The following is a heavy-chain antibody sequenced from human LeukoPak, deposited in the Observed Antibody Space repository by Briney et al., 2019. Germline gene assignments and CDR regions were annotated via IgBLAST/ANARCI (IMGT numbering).Heavy chain of an antibody. Sequence: GVLRLSCAASGFTFSSYSMNWVRQAPGKGLEWVSSISSSSSYIYYADSVKGRFTISRDNAKNSLYLQMNSLRAEDTALYYCARDSSQLLFGYFDYWGQGTLVTVSS. CDR1: GFTFSSYS. CDR3: ARDSSQLLFGYFDY. D-gene: IGHD2-2*01. J-gene: IGHJ4*02. V-gene: IGHV3-21*01. CDR2: ISSSSSYI.